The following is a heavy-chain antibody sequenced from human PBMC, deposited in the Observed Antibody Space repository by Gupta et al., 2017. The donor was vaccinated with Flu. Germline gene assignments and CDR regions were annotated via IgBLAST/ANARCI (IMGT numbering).Heavy chain of an antibody. V-gene: IGHV3-21*01. D-gene: IGHD1-26*01. CDR3: ARGWELLFGEFDP. Sequence: EVQLVESGGGLVKPGGSLRLSCAASGFTFSRYTMNWVRQAPGKGLEWVSSISSSSSYIYYADSVKGRFTISRDNAKNSLYLQMNSLRAEDTAVYYCARGWELLFGEFDPWGQGTLVTVSS. J-gene: IGHJ5*02. CDR1: GFTFSRYT. CDR2: ISSSSSYI.